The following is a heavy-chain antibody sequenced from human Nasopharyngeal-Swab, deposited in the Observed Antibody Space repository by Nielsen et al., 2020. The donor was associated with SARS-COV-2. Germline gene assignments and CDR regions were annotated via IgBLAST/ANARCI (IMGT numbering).Heavy chain of an antibody. CDR1: GFTFSRSW. Sequence: GESLKISCAASGFTFSRSWMAWVRQAPGKGLEWVANINQDGSQKYYVDSVKGRLTISRDKAKNTLFLQMNSLRAEDTAVYYCGRDLGGRFSTWGQGTLVTVSS. J-gene: IGHJ5*02. CDR3: GRDLGGRFST. V-gene: IGHV3-7*01. D-gene: IGHD3-16*01. CDR2: INQDGSQK.